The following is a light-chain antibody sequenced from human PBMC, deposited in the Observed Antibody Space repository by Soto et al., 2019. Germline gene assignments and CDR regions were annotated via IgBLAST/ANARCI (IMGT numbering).Light chain of an antibody. CDR2: GSS. CDR3: EQYGSSPPYT. V-gene: IGKV3-20*01. Sequence: EVVLTQSPGTLSLSPGERASLSCRASQSVSNNYLAWYQQKPGLSPKLLIFGSSDRATGIPDRFSGSGSGTDFTLTISRLEPEDFAVYYCEQYGSSPPYTFGQGTKLEIK. J-gene: IGKJ2*01. CDR1: QSVSNNY.